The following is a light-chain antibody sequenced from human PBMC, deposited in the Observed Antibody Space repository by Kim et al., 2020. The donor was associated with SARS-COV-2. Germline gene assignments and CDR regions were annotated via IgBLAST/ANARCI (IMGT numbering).Light chain of an antibody. J-gene: IGKJ1*01. CDR3: QHRQT. Sequence: DIQMTQSPSTLSASVGDRVTLTCQASQSVSRWLAWYQQKPGKAPKLLIYDGSNLQSGVPSRFSGSRSGTEFTLTISSLQPDDFAIYYCQHRQTFGQGTKVDIK. CDR2: DGS. CDR1: QSVSRW. V-gene: IGKV1-5*01.